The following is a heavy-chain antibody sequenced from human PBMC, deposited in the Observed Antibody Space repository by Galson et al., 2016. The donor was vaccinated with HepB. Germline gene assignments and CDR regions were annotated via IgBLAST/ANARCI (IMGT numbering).Heavy chain of an antibody. CDR3: TTNTGSLDY. D-gene: IGHD1-26*01. J-gene: IGHJ4*02. Sequence: SLRLSCAASGVTFSNVRMSWFRQAPGKGLEWVGRIKRKTDGGTADYAAPVKGRFTISRDDSKYTLYLQMNSLRTEDTAVYYCTTNTGSLDYWGQGTLVTVSS. V-gene: IGHV3-15*01. CDR2: IKRKTDGGTA. CDR1: GVTFSNVR.